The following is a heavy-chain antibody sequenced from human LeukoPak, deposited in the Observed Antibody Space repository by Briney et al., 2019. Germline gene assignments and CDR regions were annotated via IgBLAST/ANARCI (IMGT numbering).Heavy chain of an antibody. Sequence: GESLQISCKGSGYSFTSYGISWVRQAPGQGLEWMGWISAYNGNTNYAQKLQGRVTMTTDTSTSTAYMELRSLRSDDTAVYYCARDGPNYYYDSSGYYYYYWGQGTLVTVSS. D-gene: IGHD3-22*01. CDR3: ARDGPNYYYDSSGYYYYY. V-gene: IGHV1-18*01. J-gene: IGHJ4*02. CDR1: GYSFTSYG. CDR2: ISAYNGNT.